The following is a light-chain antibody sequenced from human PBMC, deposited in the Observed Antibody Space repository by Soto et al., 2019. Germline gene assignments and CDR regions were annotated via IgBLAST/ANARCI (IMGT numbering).Light chain of an antibody. CDR1: QSVSSSY. CDR2: GAS. CDR3: QQYGSPPLT. Sequence: EIVLTPSPATLSLSPGERATLYCRASQSVSSSYLAWYQQKPGQAPRLLIYGASSRATGVPDRFSGSGSGTDFTLTISRLEPEDFAVYYCQQYGSPPLTFGGGTKVDIK. V-gene: IGKV3-20*01. J-gene: IGKJ4*01.